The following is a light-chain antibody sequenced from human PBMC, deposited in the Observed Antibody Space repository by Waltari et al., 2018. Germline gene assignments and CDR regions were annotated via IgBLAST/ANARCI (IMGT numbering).Light chain of an antibody. CDR3: QTGGHGTWV. CDR1: SGHSSNI. J-gene: IGLJ3*02. Sequence: QLVLTQSPSASASLGASVKLTCTLSSGHSSNIIAWLQQQPEKGPRYLMKVNSDGSHSKGAGIPDRFPGSSSGAERYLPISTVQSEDEADYYCQTGGHGTWVFGGGTKLTVL. V-gene: IGLV4-69*01. CDR2: VNSDGSH.